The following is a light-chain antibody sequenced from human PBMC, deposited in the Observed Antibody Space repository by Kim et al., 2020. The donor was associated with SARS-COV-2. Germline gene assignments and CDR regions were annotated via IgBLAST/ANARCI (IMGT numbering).Light chain of an antibody. CDR1: QSVTVNS. CDR3: QQYGSSPH. CDR2: GAS. Sequence: PGAVATLSSTASQSVTVNSLAWYRQKPGQTPRRLIYGASSRAPGIPDRFSGSGSGTDFSLTISRLEPEDFAVYYCQQYGSSPHFGGGTKVDIK. V-gene: IGKV3-20*01. J-gene: IGKJ4*01.